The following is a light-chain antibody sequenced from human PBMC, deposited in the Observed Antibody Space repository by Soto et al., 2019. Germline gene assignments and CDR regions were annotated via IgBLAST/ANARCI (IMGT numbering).Light chain of an antibody. CDR3: QKYNKAPWF. CDR1: RDIDNS. Sequence: DIQVTQSPPSLSASVGDRVTITCRASRDIDNSLAWYQQVPGKAPKLLIYAASTLQSGVPSRFRGSGSGTSFILTITSLQPEDVATYYCQKYNKAPWFFGQGTKVEV. CDR2: AAS. J-gene: IGKJ1*01. V-gene: IGKV1-27*01.